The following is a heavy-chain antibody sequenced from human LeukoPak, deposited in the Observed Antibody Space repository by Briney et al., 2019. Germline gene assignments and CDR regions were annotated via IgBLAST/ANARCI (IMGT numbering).Heavy chain of an antibody. CDR1: GFTFSDYY. D-gene: IGHD2-15*01. J-gene: IGHJ2*01. CDR3: ARDSFVVVAATYWYFDL. V-gene: IGHV3-11*04. Sequence: GGSLRLSCAASGFTFSDYYMSWIRQAPGKGLEWVSYISSSGSTIYYADSVKGRFTISRDNAKNSLYLQMNSLRAEDTAVYYCARDSFVVVAATYWYFDLWGRGTLVTVSS. CDR2: ISSSGSTI.